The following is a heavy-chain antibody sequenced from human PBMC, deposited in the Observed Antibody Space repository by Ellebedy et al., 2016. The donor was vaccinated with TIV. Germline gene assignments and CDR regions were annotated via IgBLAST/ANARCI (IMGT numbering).Heavy chain of an antibody. Sequence: SETLSLTXAVYGGSFSGYYWSWIRQPPGKGLEWIGEINHSGSTNYNPSLKSRVTISVDTSKNQFSLKLSSVTAADTAVYYCARALRGSGSWFDYWGQGTLVTVSS. CDR3: ARALRGSGSWFDY. CDR1: GGSFSGYY. CDR2: INHSGST. V-gene: IGHV4-34*01. D-gene: IGHD3-10*01. J-gene: IGHJ4*02.